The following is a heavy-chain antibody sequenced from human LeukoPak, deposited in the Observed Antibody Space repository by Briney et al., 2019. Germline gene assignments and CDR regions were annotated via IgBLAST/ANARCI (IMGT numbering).Heavy chain of an antibody. CDR1: GFTFSSYE. CDR2: ISGSSSYI. V-gene: IGHV3-21*01. CDR3: ARDQGVYCSGGSCTAFDI. D-gene: IGHD2-15*01. J-gene: IGHJ3*02. Sequence: GGSVRLSCAASGFTFSSYEMNWVRQAPGKGLEWVSSISGSSSYIYYGDSVKGRCTISRDNAKKSLYLQMNSLRDEDTAVYYCARDQGVYCSGGSCTAFDIWGQGTMVTVSS.